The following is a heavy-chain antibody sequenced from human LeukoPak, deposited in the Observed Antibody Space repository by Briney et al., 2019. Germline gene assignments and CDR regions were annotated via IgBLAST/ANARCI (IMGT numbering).Heavy chain of an antibody. J-gene: IGHJ4*02. D-gene: IGHD6-19*01. CDR2: MNPNSGNT. CDR1: GYTFTSYD. V-gene: IGHV1-8*01. CDR3: ARGSRIKVAGTSLDH. Sequence: ASVKVSCKASGYTFTSYDINWVRQATGQGLEWMGWMNPNSGNTSYAQKFQGRVTMTTDTSTNTVHLDLRNLRSDDTALYYCARGSRIKVAGTSLDHWGQGTLVTISS.